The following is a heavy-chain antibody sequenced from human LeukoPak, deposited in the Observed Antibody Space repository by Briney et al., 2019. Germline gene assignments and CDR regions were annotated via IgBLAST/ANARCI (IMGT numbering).Heavy chain of an antibody. J-gene: IGHJ4*02. CDR2: IERDGSEK. CDR3: ARPSILGPDTDY. V-gene: IGHV3-7*01. CDR1: GFIFNTYW. Sequence: GGSLRLSCAASGFIFNTYWMTWVRQTPGKGLEWVASIERDGSEKYYVDSVKGRFTISRDNADNSLFLQMNNLRADDTAMHYCARPSILGPDTDYWGRGTLVTVSS. D-gene: IGHD3-9*01.